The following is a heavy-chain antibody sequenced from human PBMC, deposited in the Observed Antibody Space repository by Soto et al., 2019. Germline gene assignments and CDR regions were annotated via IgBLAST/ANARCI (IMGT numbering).Heavy chain of an antibody. CDR2: INHSGST. V-gene: IGHV4-34*01. CDR3: ARGSYSSSWYYYYYGMDV. D-gene: IGHD6-13*01. J-gene: IGHJ6*02. CDR1: GGSFSGYY. Sequence: ETLSLTCAVYGGSFSGYYWSWIRQPPGKGLEWIGEINHSGSTNYNPSLKSRVTISVDTSKNQFSLKLSSVTAADTAVYYCARGSYSSSWYYYYYGMDVWGQGTTVTVSS.